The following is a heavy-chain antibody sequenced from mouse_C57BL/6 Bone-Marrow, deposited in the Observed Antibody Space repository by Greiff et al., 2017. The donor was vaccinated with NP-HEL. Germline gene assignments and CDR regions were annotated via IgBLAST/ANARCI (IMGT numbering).Heavy chain of an antibody. CDR1: GYTFTSYW. CDR3: ARCYYYGSSSFDY. CDR2: IHPNSGST. J-gene: IGHJ2*01. D-gene: IGHD1-1*01. V-gene: IGHV1-64*01. Sequence: QVQLKQSGAELVKPGASVKLSCKASGYTFTSYWMHWVKQRPGQGLEWIGMIHPNSGSTNYNEKFKSKATLTVDKSSSTAYMQLSSLTSEDSAVYYCARCYYYGSSSFDYWGQGTTLTVSS.